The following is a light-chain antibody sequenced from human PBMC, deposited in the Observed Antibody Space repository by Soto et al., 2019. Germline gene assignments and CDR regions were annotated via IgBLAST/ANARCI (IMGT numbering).Light chain of an antibody. V-gene: IGKV3-11*01. CDR1: QSVSRY. J-gene: IGKJ4*01. CDR3: QQRFSWPPT. CDR2: DTS. Sequence: EIGLTQSPATLSLSPGDRATLSCRASQSVSRYLAWYQQKPGQAPRLLIHDTSTRATGVPDTFSGRGSGTDFTLTISSQEPEDSAMYYCQQRFSWPPTFGGGTHVEIK.